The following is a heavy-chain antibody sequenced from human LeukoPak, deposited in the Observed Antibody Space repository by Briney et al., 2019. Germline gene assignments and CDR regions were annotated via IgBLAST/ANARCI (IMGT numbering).Heavy chain of an antibody. CDR1: GFTFSSYW. V-gene: IGHV3-74*01. CDR2: INSDGSST. D-gene: IGHD5-12*01. CDR3: ARDSSGYSGYDYGDY. Sequence: PGGSLRLSCAASGFTFSSYWMHWVRQAPGKGLVWVSRINSDGSSTSYADSVKGRFTISRDNAKNTPYLKMNSLRVEDTAVYYCARDSSGYSGYDYGDYWGQGTLVTVSS. J-gene: IGHJ4*02.